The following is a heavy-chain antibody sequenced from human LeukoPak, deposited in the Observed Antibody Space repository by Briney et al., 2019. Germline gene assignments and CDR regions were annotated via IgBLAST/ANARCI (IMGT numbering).Heavy chain of an antibody. D-gene: IGHD6-13*01. V-gene: IGHV4-31*03. CDR1: GGSISNGDHY. J-gene: IGHJ5*02. CDR2: IYYSGST. Sequence: SETLSLTCTVSGGSISNGDHYWSWIRQHPGKGLEWIGHIYYSGSTYYNPSLKSRGIITVETSKNQFSLQLNSVTPEDTAVYYCASFFGSSPAWGQGTLVTVSS. CDR3: ASFFGSSPA.